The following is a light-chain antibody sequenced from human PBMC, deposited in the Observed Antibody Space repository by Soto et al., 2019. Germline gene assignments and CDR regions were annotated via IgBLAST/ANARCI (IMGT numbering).Light chain of an antibody. Sequence: QSVLTQPPSVSGAPGQRVTISCTGSRSNIGPNHHVHWYQQVPETAPKLLIFGDTNRPSGVPARFSGSRSGTSASLTITGLQAEDEADYYCQTSLSGYVVFGGGTKLTVL. CDR2: GDT. J-gene: IGLJ2*01. V-gene: IGLV1-40*01. CDR3: QTSLSGYVV. CDR1: RSNIGPNHH.